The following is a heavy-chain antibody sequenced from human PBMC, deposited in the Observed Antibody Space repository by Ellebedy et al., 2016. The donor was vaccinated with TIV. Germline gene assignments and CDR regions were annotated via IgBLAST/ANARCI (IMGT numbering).Heavy chain of an antibody. Sequence: GESLKISCAASELTLTSNFMSWVRQAPGKGLAWVSTFSIDSTSHYADSVKGRFTIARDNSKNTLDIQMNSLRAEDTAVYYCARETYNDVDLKLWGIFDIWGQGTMVTVSS. D-gene: IGHD3-10*01. J-gene: IGHJ3*02. CDR1: ELTLTSNF. V-gene: IGHV3-66*01. CDR3: ARETYNDVDLKLWGIFDI. CDR2: FSIDSTS.